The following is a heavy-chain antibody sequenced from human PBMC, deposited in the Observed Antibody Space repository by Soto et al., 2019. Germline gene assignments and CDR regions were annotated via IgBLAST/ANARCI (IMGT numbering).Heavy chain of an antibody. CDR3: ARPSGSYSLVPYGCEP. CDR1: GGSISSSSYY. V-gene: IGHV4-39*02. D-gene: IGHD3-10*01. CDR2: IYYSGST. J-gene: IGHJ5*02. Sequence: QLQLQESGPGLVKPSETLSLTCTVSGGSISSSSYYWGWIRQPPGKGLEWIGSIYYSGSTYYNPSLKSRVTMSLDTAKYSFTMMLSSVTTAVTAVYYCARPSGSYSLVPYGCEPWGQGSLVAVSS.